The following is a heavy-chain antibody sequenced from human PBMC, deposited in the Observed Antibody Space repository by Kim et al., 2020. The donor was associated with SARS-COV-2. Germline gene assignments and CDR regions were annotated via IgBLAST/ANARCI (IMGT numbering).Heavy chain of an antibody. D-gene: IGHD4-17*01. J-gene: IGHJ2*01. V-gene: IGHV4-59*01. CDR3: AREYDYGGNSFINWYFDL. Sequence: LKSRVTISVDTSKTQFSLKLSSVTAADTAVYYCAREYDYGGNSFINWYFDLWGRGTLVTVSS.